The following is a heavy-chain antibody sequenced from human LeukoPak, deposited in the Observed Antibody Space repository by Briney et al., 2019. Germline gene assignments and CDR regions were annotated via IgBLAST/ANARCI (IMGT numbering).Heavy chain of an antibody. CDR1: GGSIFSNNW. J-gene: IGHJ4*02. CDR3: ARGSSHFDY. V-gene: IGHV4-4*02. D-gene: IGHD2-2*01. Sequence: SETLSLTCAVSGGSIFSNNWWSWVRQPPGKGLEWIGEIDDSGSTNYNPSLKSRVTISIDTSKNQFSLKVSSVTAADTAVYYCARGSSHFDYWGQGTLVTVSS. CDR2: IDDSGST.